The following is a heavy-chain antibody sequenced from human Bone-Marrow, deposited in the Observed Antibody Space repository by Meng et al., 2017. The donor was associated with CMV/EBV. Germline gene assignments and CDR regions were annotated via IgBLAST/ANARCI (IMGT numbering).Heavy chain of an antibody. CDR2: INPSGGST. V-gene: IGHV1-46*01. D-gene: IGHD6-13*01. J-gene: IGHJ4*02. CDR3: ARDDLLIASAGLNRGISDY. Sequence: ASGKVSCKASGYTFTSYYMHWVRQAPGQGLEWMGIINPSGGSTSYAQKFQGRGTMTRDTSTSTVYMELSSLRSEDTAVYLCARDDLLIASAGLNRGISDYWGQGNLVTVYS. CDR1: GYTFTSYY.